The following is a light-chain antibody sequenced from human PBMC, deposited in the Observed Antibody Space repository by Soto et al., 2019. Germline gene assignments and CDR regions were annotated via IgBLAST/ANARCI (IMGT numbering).Light chain of an antibody. J-gene: IGKJ4*01. CDR1: QSLSNN. CDR2: HAS. CDR3: QQYNRWPLT. V-gene: IGKV3-15*01. Sequence: EIVMTQSPATLSVSPGERATLSCRASQSLSNNLAWYQQKVGLAPRLLVYHASTRATGIPARFSGGGSGTDFTLTITSLQSEDFAVYYCQQYNRWPLTFGGGTKVEIK.